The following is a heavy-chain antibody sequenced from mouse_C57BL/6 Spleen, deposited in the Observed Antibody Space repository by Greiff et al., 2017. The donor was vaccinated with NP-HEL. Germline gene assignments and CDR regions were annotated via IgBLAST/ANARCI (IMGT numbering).Heavy chain of an antibody. CDR3: TAYYSNEDY. V-gene: IGHV6-3*01. J-gene: IGHJ2*01. CDR2: IRLKSDNYAT. CDR1: GFTFSNYW. Sequence: EVMLVESGGGLVQPGGSMKLSCVASGFTFSNYWMNWVRQSPEKGLEWVAQIRLKSDNYATHYAESVKGRFTISRDDSKSSVYLQMNNLRAEDTGIYYCTAYYSNEDYWGQGTTLTVSS. D-gene: IGHD2-5*01.